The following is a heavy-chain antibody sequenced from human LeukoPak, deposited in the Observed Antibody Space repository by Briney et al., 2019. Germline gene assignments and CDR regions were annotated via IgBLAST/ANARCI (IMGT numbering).Heavy chain of an antibody. J-gene: IGHJ4*02. CDR3: AIAAPTYGSGSHPIRW. CDR1: GGSFSGYY. V-gene: IGHV4-34*01. CDR2: INHSGST. Sequence: SETLSLTCAVYGGSFSGYYWSWIRQPPGKGLEWIGEINHSGSTNYNPSLKSRVTISVDTSKNQFSLKLSSVTAADTAVYYCAIAAPTYGSGSHPIRWWGQGTLVTVSS. D-gene: IGHD3-10*01.